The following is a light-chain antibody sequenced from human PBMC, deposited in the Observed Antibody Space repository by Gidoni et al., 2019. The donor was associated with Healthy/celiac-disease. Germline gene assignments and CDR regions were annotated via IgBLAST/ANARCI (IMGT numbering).Light chain of an antibody. Sequence: EIVMTQSPATLSVSPGERATLSCRASQSVSSNLAWYQQKPGQAPRLLIYGASTRATGIPARFSGSGSGTEFTPTISSLQSEDFAVYYCQQYNNWLGTFXXXTKVEIK. V-gene: IGKV3-15*01. CDR3: QQYNNWLGT. J-gene: IGKJ1*01. CDR2: GAS. CDR1: QSVSSN.